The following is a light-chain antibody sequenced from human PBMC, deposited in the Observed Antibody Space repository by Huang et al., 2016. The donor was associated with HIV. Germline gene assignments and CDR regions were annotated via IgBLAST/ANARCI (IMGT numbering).Light chain of an antibody. J-gene: IGKJ4*01. CDR2: SAS. CDR1: QSINNN. V-gene: IGKV3-15*01. CDR3: QQYQDWPPEALT. Sequence: EIVMTQSPVTLSVSPGERATVSCRASQSINNNLAWYQQKPGQAPRRLIYSASTKVTAIPARFSGSGSRTEFTLTISSLQSEDFAVYYCQQYQDWPPEALTFGGGTKVE.